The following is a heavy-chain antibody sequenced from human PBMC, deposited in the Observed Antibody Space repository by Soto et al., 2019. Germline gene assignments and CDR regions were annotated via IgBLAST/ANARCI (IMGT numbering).Heavy chain of an antibody. CDR1: GYSFTSYW. CDR3: VRQPVADHQRTERPYYYYGMDL. Sequence: EALKISCKGSGYSFTSYWIGWVRQMPGKGLEWMGIIYPGDSDTRYSPSFQGQVTITADKSISTAYLQWSSLKASDTAVYYGVRQPVADHQRTERPYYYYGMDLSGQGTTGTVS. V-gene: IGHV5-51*01. D-gene: IGHD2-15*01. CDR2: IYPGDSDT. J-gene: IGHJ6*02.